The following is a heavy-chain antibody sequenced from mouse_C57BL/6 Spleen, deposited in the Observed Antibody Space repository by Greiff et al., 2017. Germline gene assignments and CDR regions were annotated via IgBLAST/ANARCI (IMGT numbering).Heavy chain of an antibody. Sequence: EVHLVESGGGLVQPGGSMKLSCVASGFTFSNYWMNWVRQSPEKGLEWVAQIRSKSDNYATHYAESGKGRFTISRDDSKSSVYLQRNNFRAADTGIYYCTGGDLYYPSWFAYWGQGTLVTVSA. J-gene: IGHJ3*01. CDR2: IRSKSDNYAT. CDR3: TGGDLYYPSWFAY. D-gene: IGHD1-1*01. CDR1: GFTFSNYW. V-gene: IGHV6-3*01.